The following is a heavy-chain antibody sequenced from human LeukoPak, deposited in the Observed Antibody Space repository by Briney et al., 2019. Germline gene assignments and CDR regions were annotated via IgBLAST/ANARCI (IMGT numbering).Heavy chain of an antibody. J-gene: IGHJ4*02. V-gene: IGHV4-30-2*02. CDR3: ASGVSRTKNDY. D-gene: IGHD2-15*01. CDR2: IYHSGST. CDR1: GGSISSGGYY. Sequence: SETLSLTCTVSGGSISSGGYYWSWIRQPPGKGLEWIGYIYHSGSTYYDPSLKSRVTISVDRSKNQFSLKLSSVTAADTAVYFCASGVSRTKNDYWGQGTLVTVSS.